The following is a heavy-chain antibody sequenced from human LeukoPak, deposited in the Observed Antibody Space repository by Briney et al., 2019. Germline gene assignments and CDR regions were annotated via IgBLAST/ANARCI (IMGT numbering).Heavy chain of an antibody. V-gene: IGHV4-30-4*01. CDR1: GGSISSGDYY. CDR2: IYYSGST. J-gene: IGHJ4*02. CDR3: AREDMVGLWSGYYYY. D-gene: IGHD3-3*01. Sequence: SQTLSLTCAVSGGSISSGDYYWSWIRQPPGKGLEWIGYIYYSGSTYYNPSLKSRVTISVDTSKNQFSLKLSSVTAADTAVYYCAREDMVGLWSGYYYYWGQGTLVTVSS.